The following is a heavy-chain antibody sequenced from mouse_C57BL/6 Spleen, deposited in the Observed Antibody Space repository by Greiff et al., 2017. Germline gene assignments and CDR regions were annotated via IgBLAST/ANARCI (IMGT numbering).Heavy chain of an antibody. CDR2: IYPGSGST. Sequence: QVHVKQPGAELVMPGASVKLSCKASGYTFTSYWMHWVKQRPGQGLEWIGDIYPGSGSTNYNEKFKSKATLTVDTSSSTAYMQLSSLTSEDSAVYYCAKMSYLRYFDVWGTGTTVTVSS. CDR3: AKMSYLRYFDV. D-gene: IGHD2-12*01. J-gene: IGHJ1*03. CDR1: GYTFTSYW. V-gene: IGHV1-55*01.